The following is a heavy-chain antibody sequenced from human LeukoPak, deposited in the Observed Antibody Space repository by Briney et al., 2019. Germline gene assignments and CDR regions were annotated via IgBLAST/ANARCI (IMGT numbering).Heavy chain of an antibody. Sequence: GGSLRLSCAASEFSFSDYYMSWIRQAPGKGLEWISYISSSGSTIYYADSAKGRFTISRDNSKNMLFLQMNSLRAEDTAVYYCARDPDYGGNVWFDPWGQGTLVTVSS. CDR2: ISSSGSTI. D-gene: IGHD4-23*01. CDR3: ARDPDYGGNVWFDP. J-gene: IGHJ5*02. CDR1: EFSFSDYY. V-gene: IGHV3-11*04.